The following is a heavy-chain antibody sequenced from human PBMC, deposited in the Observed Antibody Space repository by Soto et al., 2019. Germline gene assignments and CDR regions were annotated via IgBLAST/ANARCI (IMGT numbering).Heavy chain of an antibody. CDR2: ISSSRTTI. Sequence: EVQLVESGGDLVQPGVPLRLSCAGSGFTLNSYSMNWVRQAPGKGLEWVSYISSSRTTIYYADSVKGRFTISRDDAKNSLYLQMNSLRDDDTAVYFCVRGRSDSLMDVWGQGTTVTVSS. CDR3: VRGRSDSLMDV. J-gene: IGHJ6*02. V-gene: IGHV3-48*02. CDR1: GFTLNSYS.